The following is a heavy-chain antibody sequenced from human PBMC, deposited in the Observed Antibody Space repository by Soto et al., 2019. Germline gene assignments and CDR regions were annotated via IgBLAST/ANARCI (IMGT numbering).Heavy chain of an antibody. V-gene: IGHV3-21*01. D-gene: IGHD6-13*01. CDR1: GFTFSSYS. J-gene: IGHJ6*03. Sequence: GCLRLSCAPSGFTFSSYSMNWVRQAPGKGLEWVSSISSSSSYIYYADSVKGRFTISRDNAKNSLYLQMNSLRAEDTAVYYCARVGVGIAAAGNYMDVWGKGTTVTVS. CDR3: ARVGVGIAAAGNYMDV. CDR2: ISSSSSYI.